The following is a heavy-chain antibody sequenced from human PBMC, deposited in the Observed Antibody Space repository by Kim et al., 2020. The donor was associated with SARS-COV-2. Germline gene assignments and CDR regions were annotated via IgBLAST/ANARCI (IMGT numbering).Heavy chain of an antibody. CDR1: GLTLSTYD. CDR3: VPHRLGCFDP. V-gene: IGHV3-48*02. CDR2: ISYSAATI. D-gene: IGHD3-16*01. Sequence: GGSLRLSCAASGLTLSTYDISWVRQAPGKWLEWLSFISYSAATIYYADSVKGRFTISRDNVKNSLYLQMNSLRDEDTAVYYCVPHRLGCFDPWGQGTLVTVSS. J-gene: IGHJ5*02.